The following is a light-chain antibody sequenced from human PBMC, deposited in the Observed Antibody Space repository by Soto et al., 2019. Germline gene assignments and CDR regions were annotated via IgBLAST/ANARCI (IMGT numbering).Light chain of an antibody. J-gene: IGKJ5*01. Sequence: VLTQSLGTLSLYKGERATLSCRASERIYSAYLGWYQQKPGQAPRLLIYGTSNRATGTPDRFSGSGSGTDFTLTISRLEPEDFAVYYCQQYGSPPITFGQGTRLEI. CDR1: ERIYSAY. V-gene: IGKV3-20*01. CDR2: GTS. CDR3: QQYGSPPIT.